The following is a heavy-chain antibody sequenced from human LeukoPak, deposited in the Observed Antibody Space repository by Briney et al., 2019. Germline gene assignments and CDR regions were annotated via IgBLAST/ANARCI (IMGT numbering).Heavy chain of an antibody. J-gene: IGHJ4*02. Sequence: GGSLRLSCEATEFSLSDYSMNSVRQAPGPGLEWLSYFSGRGSLISSADSVKGRFTISRDNARNSLYLQMSSLGPGDTAVYYCVRDHDWAFGYWGQGTLVTVSS. CDR1: EFSLSDYS. V-gene: IGHV3-48*01. D-gene: IGHD3-9*01. CDR2: FSGRGSLI. CDR3: VRDHDWAFGY.